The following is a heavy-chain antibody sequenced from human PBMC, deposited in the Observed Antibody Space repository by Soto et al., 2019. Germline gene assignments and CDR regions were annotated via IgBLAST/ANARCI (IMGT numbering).Heavy chain of an antibody. Sequence: GGSLRLSCGVSAFTSRNYAIHWIRQAPGKGLEWVSGFDFNSGRTGYADSVKGRFTISRDNAKNSLSLEMKSLRVEDTALYYCTKDLVPGGADVWGQGTTVTVSS. D-gene: IGHD3-16*01. CDR3: TKDLVPGGADV. J-gene: IGHJ6*02. V-gene: IGHV3-9*02. CDR2: FDFNSGRT. CDR1: AFTSRNYA.